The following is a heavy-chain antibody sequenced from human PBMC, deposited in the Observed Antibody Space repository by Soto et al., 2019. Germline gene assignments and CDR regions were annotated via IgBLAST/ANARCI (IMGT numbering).Heavy chain of an antibody. CDR1: GYTFSAYA. CDR2: ITTDNGDT. CDR3: ARGHTSGPTAP. Sequence: ASVKVSCKASGYTFSAYAMHWVRQAPGQSLEWMGWITTDNGDTKYSQNFQDRVTITRDTSASTVHMELSSLRSEDTAVYFCARGHTSGPTAPWGQGTLVTVSS. V-gene: IGHV1-3*04. J-gene: IGHJ5*02. D-gene: IGHD3-22*01.